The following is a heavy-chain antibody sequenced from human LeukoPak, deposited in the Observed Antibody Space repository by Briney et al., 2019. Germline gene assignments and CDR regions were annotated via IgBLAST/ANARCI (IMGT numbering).Heavy chain of an antibody. CDR1: GYTFTGYY. V-gene: IGHV1-2*02. J-gene: IGHJ6*03. CDR2: INPNSGGT. Sequence: ASVKVSCKASGYTFTGYYMHWVRQAPGQGLEWMGWINPNSGGTNYAQKFQGRVTMTRDTSISTAYMELSRLRSDDTAVYYCARDGVVPAAMRGYYYYMDVWGKGTTVTISS. D-gene: IGHD2-2*01. CDR3: ARDGVVPAAMRGYYYYMDV.